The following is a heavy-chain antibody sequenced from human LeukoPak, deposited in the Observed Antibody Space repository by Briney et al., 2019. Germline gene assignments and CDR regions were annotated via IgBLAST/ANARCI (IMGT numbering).Heavy chain of an antibody. Sequence: GGSLRLSCAASGFTFSSYEMNWVRQAPGKGLEWVSYISSSGSTIYYADSVKGRFTISRDNAKNSLYLQMNSLRAEDTAVYYCARVYGDSIDYWGQGTLVTVSP. J-gene: IGHJ4*02. V-gene: IGHV3-48*03. D-gene: IGHD4-17*01. CDR1: GFTFSSYE. CDR2: ISSSGSTI. CDR3: ARVYGDSIDY.